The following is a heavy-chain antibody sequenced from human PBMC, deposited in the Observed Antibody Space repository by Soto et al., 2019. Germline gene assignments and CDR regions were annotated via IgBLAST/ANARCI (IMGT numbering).Heavy chain of an antibody. V-gene: IGHV1-18*01. CDR1: GYTFTSYG. CDR3: ARDSLFGELAEFDP. J-gene: IGHJ5*02. D-gene: IGHD3-10*02. CDR2: ISAYNGNT. Sequence: ASVKVSCKASGYTFTSYGISWVRQAPGQGLEWMGWISAYNGNTNYAQKLQGRVTMTTDTSTSTAYMELRSLRSDDTAMYYCARDSLFGELAEFDPWGQGTLVTXSS.